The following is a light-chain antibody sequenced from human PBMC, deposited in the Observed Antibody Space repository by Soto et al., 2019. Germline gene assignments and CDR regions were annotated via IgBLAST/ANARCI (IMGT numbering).Light chain of an antibody. CDR1: QTVNSDY. CDR2: ATS. Sequence: VLTQSPGTLSLSAGDTATLSCMASQTVNSDYLAWFQQRPGQAPRLLIFATSRRATDIPDRFSGSGSGTDFTLTISRLEPEDFAVYYCQQSATFGPGTKVDIK. CDR3: QQSAT. V-gene: IGKV3-20*01. J-gene: IGKJ3*01.